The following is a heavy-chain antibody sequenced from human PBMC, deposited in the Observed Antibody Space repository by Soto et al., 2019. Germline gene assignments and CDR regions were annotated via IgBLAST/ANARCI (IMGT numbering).Heavy chain of an antibody. J-gene: IGHJ4*02. D-gene: IGHD1-26*01. Sequence: QVQLVESGGGVVQPGRSLRLSCAASGFTFSSYALHWVRQAPGKGLEWVAVISYDGSNKYYADSVRGRFTISRDNSKNTLYLQMNSLRPEDSAVYYCASLTSGSYCPGPFDSWGQGTLVTVSS. V-gene: IGHV3-30-3*01. CDR2: ISYDGSNK. CDR3: ASLTSGSYCPGPFDS. CDR1: GFTFSSYA.